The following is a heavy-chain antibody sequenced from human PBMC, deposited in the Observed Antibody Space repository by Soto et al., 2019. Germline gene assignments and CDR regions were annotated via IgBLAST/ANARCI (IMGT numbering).Heavy chain of an antibody. D-gene: IGHD3-22*01. CDR3: AKDDYYDSSGSNLRIGAFDI. CDR2: ISGSGGST. J-gene: IGHJ3*02. CDR1: GFTFSSYA. V-gene: IGHV3-23*01. Sequence: GGSLRLSCAASGFTFSSYAMSWVRQAPGKGLEWVSAISGSGGSTYYADSVKGRFTISRDNSKNTLYLQMNSLRAEDTAVYYCAKDDYYDSSGSNLRIGAFDIWGQGTMVTVSS.